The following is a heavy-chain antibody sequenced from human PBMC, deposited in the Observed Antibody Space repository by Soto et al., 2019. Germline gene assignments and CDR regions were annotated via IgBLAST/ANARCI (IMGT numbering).Heavy chain of an antibody. CDR1: GGSVSSRAYY. CDR3: VTPELRHDSFDI. J-gene: IGHJ3*02. CDR2: IYYSGTT. Sequence: QLQLQESGPGLVRPSETLSLPCTVSGGSVSSRAYYWSWVRQPPGKGLEWIGTIYYSGTTYFSPSLKSRVTISLYTSKSQSSLKLSSVTAADTAMYYFVTPELRHDSFDIWGQGTMVSVSS. V-gene: IGHV4-39*01. D-gene: IGHD1-7*01.